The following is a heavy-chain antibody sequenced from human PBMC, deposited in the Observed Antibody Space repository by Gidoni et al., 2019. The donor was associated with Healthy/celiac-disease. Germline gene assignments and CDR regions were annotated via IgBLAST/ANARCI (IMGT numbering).Heavy chain of an antibody. V-gene: IGHV1-2*06. CDR1: GYTFTGYY. CDR2: INPNSGGT. CDR3: ARWSVVSAAAHRLGWFDP. D-gene: IGHD6-13*01. J-gene: IGHJ5*02. Sequence: QVQLVQSGAEVKTPGASVKVSCKASGYTFTGYYMHWVRQAPGQGLEWMGRINPNSGGTNYAQKFQGRVTRTRDTSISTAYMELSRLRSDDTAVYYCARWSVVSAAAHRLGWFDPWGQGTLVTVSS.